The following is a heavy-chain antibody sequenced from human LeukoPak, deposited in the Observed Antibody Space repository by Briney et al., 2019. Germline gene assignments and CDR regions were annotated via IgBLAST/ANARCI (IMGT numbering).Heavy chain of an antibody. Sequence: SETLSLTCTVSGGCISSYYWSWIRQPPGKGLEWIGYISYSGSTNYNPSLKSRVTISLDTSKNQFSLKLRSLTPADTAVYYCARDRKQWLRGPFDPWGQGTLVTVSS. CDR3: ARDRKQWLRGPFDP. CDR2: ISYSGST. CDR1: GGCISSYY. J-gene: IGHJ5*02. D-gene: IGHD6-19*01. V-gene: IGHV4-59*01.